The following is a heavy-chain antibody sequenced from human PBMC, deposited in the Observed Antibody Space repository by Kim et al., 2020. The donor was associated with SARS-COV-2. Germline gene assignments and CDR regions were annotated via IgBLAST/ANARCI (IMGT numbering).Heavy chain of an antibody. CDR3: ATPWWEYCSSTSCYGNYYYYGMDV. V-gene: IGHV1-2*06. D-gene: IGHD2-2*01. Sequence: ASVKVSCKASGYTFTGYYMHWVRQAPGQGLEWMGRINPNSGGTNYAQKFQGRVTMTRDTSISTAYMELSRLGSDDTAVYYCATPWWEYCSSTSCYGNYYYYGMDVWAQATTVPVSS. CDR2: INPNSGGT. J-gene: IGHJ6*02. CDR1: GYTFTGYY.